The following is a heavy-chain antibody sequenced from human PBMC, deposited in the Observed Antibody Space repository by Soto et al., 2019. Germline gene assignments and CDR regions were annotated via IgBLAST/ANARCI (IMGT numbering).Heavy chain of an antibody. CDR1: GDSFSSYV. V-gene: IGHV3-23*01. J-gene: IGHJ3*02. D-gene: IGHD1-26*01. Sequence: EVQLIESGGDLVQPGGSLRLSCVVSGDSFSSYVMNWVLQAPGKGLEWVSAVTGSCVTTGYADSVKGRFTISRDNPNNTLFLQMNSLRAEDTAVYYCAKSQSGSYFAAFDIWGQGTMVTVSS. CDR2: VTGSCVTT. CDR3: AKSQSGSYFAAFDI.